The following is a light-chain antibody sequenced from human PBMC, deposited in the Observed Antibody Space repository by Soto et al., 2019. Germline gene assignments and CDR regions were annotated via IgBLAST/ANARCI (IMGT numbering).Light chain of an antibody. CDR1: NNDVGVYNF. V-gene: IGLV2-14*03. CDR2: DVS. Sequence: QSALTQPVSVSGSPGQSITISCTGTNNDVGVYNFVSWYQQLPGKAPKLIVYDVSNRPPGVSDRFSGSKSGNTASLTISGLQAEDEADYYCSSYTTSTTRVFGGGTKVTVL. CDR3: SSYTTSTTRV. J-gene: IGLJ3*02.